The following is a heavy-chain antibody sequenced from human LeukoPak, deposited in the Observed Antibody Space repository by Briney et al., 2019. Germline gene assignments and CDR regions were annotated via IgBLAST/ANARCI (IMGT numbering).Heavy chain of an antibody. CDR1: GYTFTGYY. CDR3: ARDGGYCTNGVCYPDY. D-gene: IGHD2-8*01. J-gene: IGHJ4*02. CDR2: INPSGGST. V-gene: IGHV1-46*01. Sequence: ASVKVSCKASGYTFTGYYMHWVRQAPGQGLEWMGIINPSGGSTSYAQKFQGRVTMTRDMSTSTVYMELSSLRSEDTAVYYCARDGGYCTNGVCYPDYWGQGTLVTVSS.